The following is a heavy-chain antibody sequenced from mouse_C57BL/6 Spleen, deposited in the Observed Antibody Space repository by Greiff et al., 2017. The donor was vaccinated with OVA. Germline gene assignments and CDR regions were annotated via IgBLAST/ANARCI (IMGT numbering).Heavy chain of an antibody. J-gene: IGHJ3*01. CDR3: ARGDGYYGFAY. V-gene: IGHV1-59*01. D-gene: IGHD2-3*01. Sequence: QVQLKQPGAELVRPGTSVKLSCKASGYTFTSYWMHWVKQRPGQGLEWIGVIDPSDSYPNYNQQFKGKATLTVDTSSSTAYMQLSSLTSEDSAVYYCARGDGYYGFAYWGKGTLVTVSA. CDR2: IDPSDSYP. CDR1: GYTFTSYW.